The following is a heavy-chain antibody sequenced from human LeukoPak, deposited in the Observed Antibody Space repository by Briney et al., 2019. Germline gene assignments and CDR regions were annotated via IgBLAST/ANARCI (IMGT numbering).Heavy chain of an antibody. D-gene: IGHD2/OR15-2a*01. CDR3: ARAALPSFHYFDY. Sequence: GGSLRLSCAASGFTFSTYNMNWVRQAPGKGLEWVSYISYSSSNIYYADSVKGRFTISRDYAKNSLYLEMKSLRAEDTAVYYCARAALPSFHYFDYCGQGALVTVSS. CDR1: GFTFSTYN. J-gene: IGHJ4*02. V-gene: IGHV3-48*01. CDR2: ISYSSSNI.